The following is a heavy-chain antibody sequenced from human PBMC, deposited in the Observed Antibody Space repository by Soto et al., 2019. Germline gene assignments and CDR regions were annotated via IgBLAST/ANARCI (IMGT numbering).Heavy chain of an antibody. V-gene: IGHV1-18*04. D-gene: IGHD5-12*01. Sequence: QVQLVQSGADVKKPGASVKVSCKASGYTFTSDGISWVRQAPGQGLEWMGWISTYNGNTKFAQKLQGRLTMTTDTSTRTVYMELRSLTSDEAAVYYCAAWAGQVRGYGGPFDYWGQGTLLTVSS. J-gene: IGHJ4*02. CDR2: ISTYNGNT. CDR1: GYTFTSDG. CDR3: AAWAGQVRGYGGPFDY.